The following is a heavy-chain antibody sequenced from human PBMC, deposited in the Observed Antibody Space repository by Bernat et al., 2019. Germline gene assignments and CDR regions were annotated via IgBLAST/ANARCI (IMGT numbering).Heavy chain of an antibody. D-gene: IGHD3-10*01. J-gene: IGHJ6*02. V-gene: IGHV4-59*12. Sequence: QVRLQESGPGLVKPSETLSLTCTVSGDSISNFYWTWIRQPPGKGLEWIGYVYYSGTTSYNPSLKSRVTISVDKSTNQFSLKLSSVTAADTAVYYCARIDWGWYGEEGYYYYYGMDVWGQGTRSPSP. CDR2: VYYSGTT. CDR3: ARIDWGWYGEEGYYYYYGMDV. CDR1: GDSISNFY.